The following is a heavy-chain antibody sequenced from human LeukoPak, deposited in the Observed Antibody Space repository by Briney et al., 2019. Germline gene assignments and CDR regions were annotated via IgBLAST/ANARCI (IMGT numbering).Heavy chain of an antibody. Sequence: AESLSLSCAVSGFTLSNYDRHWVRQATGKGLEWVSAIGTAGDTYYPGSVKSRFTISGENAKISLYLQMDSLRAGDTAVYYCARDRGGGHMDVWGKGTTVTISS. CDR2: IGTAGDT. J-gene: IGHJ6*03. V-gene: IGHV3-13*01. CDR3: ARDRGGGHMDV. CDR1: GFTLSNYD. D-gene: IGHD2-15*01.